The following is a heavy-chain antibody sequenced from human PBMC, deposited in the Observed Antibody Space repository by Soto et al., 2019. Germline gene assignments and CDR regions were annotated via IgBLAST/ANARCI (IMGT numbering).Heavy chain of an antibody. D-gene: IGHD1-26*01. Sequence: HPGGALGVPGPASGYASIATALHWGRQASAKGLEWVARVAAKNENYVTTYAASVQGRFSLSRDDSKNSAYLLMNSLKTDDTAIYYCSKYSGSSTIPDALGQGTLVTVSS. J-gene: IGHJ5*02. CDR1: GYASIATA. CDR3: SKYSGSSTIPDA. V-gene: IGHV3-73*01. CDR2: VAAKNENYVT.